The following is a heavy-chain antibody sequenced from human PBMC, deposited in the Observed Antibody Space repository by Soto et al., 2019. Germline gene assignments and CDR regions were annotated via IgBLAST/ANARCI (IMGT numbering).Heavy chain of an antibody. Sequence: EVQLVESGGGLVKPGGSLRLSCAASGITFSNSWMNWVRQAPGKGLEWVGRIKSKADGGTTDYTSPVKGRFAISRDDSAKVMYLQLNSLKTEDTAVHYCTTDLHTAMTWGGRDLWGQGTTVTVSS. CDR3: TTDLHTAMTWGGRDL. V-gene: IGHV3-15*07. CDR1: GITFSNSW. J-gene: IGHJ6*02. D-gene: IGHD5-18*01. CDR2: IKSKADGGTT.